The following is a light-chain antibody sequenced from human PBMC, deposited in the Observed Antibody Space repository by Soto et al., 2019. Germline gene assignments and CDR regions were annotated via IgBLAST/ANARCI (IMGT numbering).Light chain of an antibody. Sequence: EMVLTQSPGTLSLSPGESATLSCRASQSVSSSYLAWYQQKPGQAPRLLIYDASSRATGIPDRFSGSGSGTDFTLTISRLEPEDFAVYYCQQYGSSGTFGQGTKVDIK. J-gene: IGKJ1*01. CDR3: QQYGSSGT. CDR1: QSVSSSY. CDR2: DAS. V-gene: IGKV3-20*01.